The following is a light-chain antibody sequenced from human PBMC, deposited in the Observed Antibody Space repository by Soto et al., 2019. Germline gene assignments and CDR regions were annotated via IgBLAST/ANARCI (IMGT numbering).Light chain of an antibody. Sequence: SYELTQPPSVSVAPGQTARSTCGGNNIGSKSVHWYQQKPGQAPVLVVYDDSDRPSGIPERFSGSNSGNTATLTISRVEAGDEADYYYQVWDRSSDHVVFGGGTKLTVL. CDR3: QVWDRSSDHVV. CDR2: DDS. CDR1: NIGSKS. V-gene: IGLV3-21*02. J-gene: IGLJ2*01.